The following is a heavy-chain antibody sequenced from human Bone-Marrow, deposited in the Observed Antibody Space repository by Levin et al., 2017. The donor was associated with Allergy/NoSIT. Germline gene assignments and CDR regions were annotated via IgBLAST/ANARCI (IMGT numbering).Heavy chain of an antibody. J-gene: IGHJ3*01. D-gene: IGHD6-19*01. CDR3: AKPIAVALDV. CDR1: GFTFSDYN. CDR2: ITGSGLTT. V-gene: IGHV3-23*01. Sequence: AGGSLRLSCAASGFTFSDYNMNWVRQAPGKGLEWVSAITGSGLTTHYADSVKGRFTISRDNSKNTLYLQMNSLRAEDTAVYYCAKPIAVALDVWGQGATVTVSS.